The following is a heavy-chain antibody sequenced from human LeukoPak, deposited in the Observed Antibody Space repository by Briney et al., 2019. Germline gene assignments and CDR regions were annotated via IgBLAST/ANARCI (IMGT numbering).Heavy chain of an antibody. CDR2: ISGSGGST. D-gene: IGHD3-9*01. V-gene: IGHV3-23*01. CDR1: GFTFSSYA. Sequence: PGGSLRLSCAASGFTFSSYAMSWVRQAPGKGLEWVSAISGSGGSTYYADSVKGRFTISRDNSKNTLYLQMNSLRAEDTAVYYCAKDPTYYDIVIGDYWGQGTLVTVSS. J-gene: IGHJ4*02. CDR3: AKDPTYYDIVIGDY.